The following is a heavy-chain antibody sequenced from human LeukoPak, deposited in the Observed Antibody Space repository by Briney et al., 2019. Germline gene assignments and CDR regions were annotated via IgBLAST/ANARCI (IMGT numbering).Heavy chain of an antibody. Sequence: PSETLSLTCTVSGGSISSGSYYWSWIRQPAGKGLEWIGRIYTSGSTNYNPSLKSRVTISVDTSKNQFSLKLSSVTAADTAVYYCARGQGSGWTTPFDYWGQGTLVTVSS. CDR2: IYTSGST. V-gene: IGHV4-61*02. CDR3: ARGQGSGWTTPFDY. J-gene: IGHJ4*02. D-gene: IGHD6-19*01. CDR1: GGSISSGSYY.